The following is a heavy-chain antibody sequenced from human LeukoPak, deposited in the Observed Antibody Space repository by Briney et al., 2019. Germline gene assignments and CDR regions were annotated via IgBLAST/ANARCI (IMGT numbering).Heavy chain of an antibody. J-gene: IGHJ3*02. CDR3: ARERSGLLRWRGAFDI. CDR2: ISSSGSTI. Sequence: GGSLRLSCAASGFTFSSYEMNWVRQAPGKGLEWVSYISSSGSTIYYADSVKGRFTISRDNAKNSLYLRMNSLRAEDTAVYYCARERSGLLRWRGAFDIWGQGTMVTVSS. V-gene: IGHV3-48*03. CDR1: GFTFSSYE. D-gene: IGHD4-23*01.